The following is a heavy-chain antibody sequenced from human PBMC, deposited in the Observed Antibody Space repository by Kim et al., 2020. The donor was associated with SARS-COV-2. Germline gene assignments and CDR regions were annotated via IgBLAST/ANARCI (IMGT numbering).Heavy chain of an antibody. D-gene: IGHD3-10*01. CDR1: GASISSGEYY. V-gene: IGHV4-31*03. Sequence: SETLSLTCTVSGASISSGEYYWTWIRQHPGKGLEWIGYIYYSGSTYYNPSLRSRLNISLDTSKNQFSLKLSSVTAADTALYYCATIRMVRGVILAGMDVWGQGTTVTVSS. CDR2: IYYSGST. CDR3: ATIRMVRGVILAGMDV. J-gene: IGHJ6*02.